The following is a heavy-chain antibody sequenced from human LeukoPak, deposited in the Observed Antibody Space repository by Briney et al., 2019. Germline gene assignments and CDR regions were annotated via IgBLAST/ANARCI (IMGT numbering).Heavy chain of an antibody. CDR2: ISSSSSDI. Sequence: GGSLRLPCAASGFTFSSYAMSWVRQAPGKGLEWVSSISSSSSDIYDADSVKGRFTISRDNAKNSLYLQMNSLRAEDTAVYYCARGDGHGSGIYSKPPFNAWGQGTLVTVSS. J-gene: IGHJ5*02. V-gene: IGHV3-21*01. CDR1: GFTFSSYA. D-gene: IGHD3-10*01. CDR3: ARGDGHGSGIYSKPPFNA.